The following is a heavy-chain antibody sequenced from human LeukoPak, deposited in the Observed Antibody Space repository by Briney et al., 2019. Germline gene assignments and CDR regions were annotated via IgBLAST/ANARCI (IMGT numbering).Heavy chain of an antibody. D-gene: IGHD3-10*01. J-gene: IGHJ6*02. CDR3: ARARDYYGSGKDYYGMDV. V-gene: IGHV3-30*03. CDR1: GFTFSSYG. Sequence: GGSLRLSCAASGFTFSSYGMHWVRQAPDKGLEWVAVISYDGSNKYYADSVKGRFTISRDNSKNTLYLQMNSLRAEDTAVYYCARARDYYGSGKDYYGMDVWGQGTTVTVSS. CDR2: ISYDGSNK.